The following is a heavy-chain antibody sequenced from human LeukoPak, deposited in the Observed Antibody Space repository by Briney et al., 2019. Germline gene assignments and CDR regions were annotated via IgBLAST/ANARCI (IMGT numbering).Heavy chain of an antibody. J-gene: IGHJ5*02. Sequence: SETLSLTCAVYGGSFSGYYWSWIRQPPGKGLEWIGEINHSGSTNYNPSLKSRVTISVDTSKNQFSLKLSSVTAADTAVYYCARYAAGEVWFDPWGQGTLVTVSS. CDR1: GGSFSGYY. CDR2: INHSGST. D-gene: IGHD7-27*01. V-gene: IGHV4-34*01. CDR3: ARYAAGEVWFDP.